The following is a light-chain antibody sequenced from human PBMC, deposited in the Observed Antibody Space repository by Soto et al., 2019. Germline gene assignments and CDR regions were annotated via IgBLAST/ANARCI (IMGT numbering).Light chain of an antibody. CDR3: QQYGSSQFT. V-gene: IGKV3-20*01. CDR2: GAS. Sequence: EIVLTQSPGTLSLSPGERATLSCRASQSVSSSYLAWYQQKPGQAPRLLIYGASSRATGIPDRFSGSGSGKDFTLTISRLEPEDFAVYYCQQYGSSQFTFGPGTKVIS. CDR1: QSVSSSY. J-gene: IGKJ3*01.